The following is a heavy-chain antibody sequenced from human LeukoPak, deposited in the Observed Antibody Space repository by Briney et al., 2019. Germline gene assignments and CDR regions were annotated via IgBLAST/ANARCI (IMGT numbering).Heavy chain of an antibody. V-gene: IGHV3-23*01. D-gene: IGHD3-22*01. CDR2: LSGSGSTT. Sequence: GSLRLSCAASGFIFSSYAMSWVRQAPGRGLEWVPSLSGSGSTTYYADSVKGRFTISRDSSKNTLYLQMNSLRAEDTAVYYCAKDTRYYDSSGYYRLDYWGQGTLVTVSS. J-gene: IGHJ4*02. CDR3: AKDTRYYDSSGYYRLDY. CDR1: GFIFSSYA.